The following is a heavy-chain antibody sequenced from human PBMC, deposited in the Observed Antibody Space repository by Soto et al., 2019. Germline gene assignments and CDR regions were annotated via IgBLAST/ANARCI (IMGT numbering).Heavy chain of an antibody. Sequence: ASVKVSCKASGYTFTSYDINWVRQATGQGLEWMGWMNHNSGNTGYAQKFQGRVTMTRTTSISTAYMELSSPRSEDTAVYYCATVRAGCDAFDIWGQGTMVTVSS. CDR3: ATVRAGCDAFDI. CDR1: GYTFTSYD. D-gene: IGHD2-8*01. V-gene: IGHV1-8*01. J-gene: IGHJ3*02. CDR2: MNHNSGNT.